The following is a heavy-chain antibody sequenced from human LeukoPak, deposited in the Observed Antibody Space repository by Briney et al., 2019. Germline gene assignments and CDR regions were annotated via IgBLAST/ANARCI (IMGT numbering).Heavy chain of an antibody. J-gene: IGHJ4*02. CDR1: GFTFDDYA. CDR2: ISWNSGSI. CDR3: AKGLWFGEFHPFDY. Sequence: GGSLRLSCAASGFTFDDYAMHWVRHAPGKGLEWVSGISWNSGSIGYADSVKGRFTISRDNAKNSLYLQMNSLRAEDTALYYCAKGLWFGEFHPFDYWGQGTLVTVSS. D-gene: IGHD3-10*01. V-gene: IGHV3-9*01.